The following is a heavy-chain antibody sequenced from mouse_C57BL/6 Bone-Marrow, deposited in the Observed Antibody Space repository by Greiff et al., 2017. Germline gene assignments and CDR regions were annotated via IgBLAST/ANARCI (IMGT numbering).Heavy chain of an antibody. CDR3: ARTGWDDYFDY. CDR2: INPNNGGT. CDR1: GYTFTDYY. J-gene: IGHJ2*01. V-gene: IGHV1-26*01. D-gene: IGHD4-1*01. Sequence: VQLKQSGPELVKPGASVKISCKASGYTFTDYYMNWVKQSHGKSLEWIGDINPNNGGTSYNQKFKGKATLTVDKSSSTAYMELRSLTSADSAVYYCARTGWDDYFDYWGQGTTLTVSS.